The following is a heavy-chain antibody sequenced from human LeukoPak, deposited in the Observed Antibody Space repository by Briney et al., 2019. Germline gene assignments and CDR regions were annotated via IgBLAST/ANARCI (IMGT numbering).Heavy chain of an antibody. V-gene: IGHV3-30*03. Sequence: GGSLRLSCAASGFIFSSYGMHWVRQAPGKGLEWVAVISYDGSNKYYADSVKGRFTISRDNSKNTLYLQMNSLRAEDTAVYYCARDHEEQQPDYWGQGTLVTVSS. J-gene: IGHJ4*02. CDR2: ISYDGSNK. D-gene: IGHD6-13*01. CDR3: ARDHEEQQPDY. CDR1: GFIFSSYG.